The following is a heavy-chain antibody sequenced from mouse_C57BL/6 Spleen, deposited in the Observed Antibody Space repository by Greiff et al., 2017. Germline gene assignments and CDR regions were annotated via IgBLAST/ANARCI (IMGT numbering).Heavy chain of an antibody. CDR1: GYAFSSSW. J-gene: IGHJ4*01. V-gene: IGHV1-82*01. Sequence: VQLQQSGPELVKPGASVKISCKASGYAFSSSWMNWVKQRPGKGLEWIGRIYPGDGDTNYNGKFKGKATLTADKSSSTAYMQLSSLTSEDSAVYFCARLTTTVVDYAMDYWGQGTSVTVSS. CDR2: IYPGDGDT. CDR3: ARLTTTVVDYAMDY. D-gene: IGHD1-1*01.